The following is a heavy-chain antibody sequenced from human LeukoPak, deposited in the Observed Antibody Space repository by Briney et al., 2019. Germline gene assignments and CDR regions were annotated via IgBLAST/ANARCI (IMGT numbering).Heavy chain of an antibody. V-gene: IGHV3-21*01. CDR1: GFTFSSYS. D-gene: IGHD3-9*01. CDR3: ARGGPDYDILTRMGYYYGMDV. Sequence: GGSLRLSCAASGFTFSSYSMNWVRQAPGKGLEWVSSISSSSSYIYYADSVKGRFTISRDNAKNSLYLQMNSLRAEDTAVYYCARGGPDYDILTRMGYYYGMDVWGQGTTVTVSS. J-gene: IGHJ6*02. CDR2: ISSSSSYI.